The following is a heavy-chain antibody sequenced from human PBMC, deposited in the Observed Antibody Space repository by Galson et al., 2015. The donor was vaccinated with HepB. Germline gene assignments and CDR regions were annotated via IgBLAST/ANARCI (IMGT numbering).Heavy chain of an antibody. V-gene: IGHV3-30*01. CDR3: ARGEPVRLQVDRGQYYYGMDV. J-gene: IGHJ6*02. CDR1: GFPFSNFA. D-gene: IGHD3-16*01. CDR2: ISYEGTNK. Sequence: SLRLSCAASGFPFSNFAMNWVRQAPGKGLEWVAVISYEGTNKYYADSVRGRFTVSRDNSKNTLYLQMNSLRAEDTAVYYCARGEPVRLQVDRGQYYYGMDVWGQGTTVTVSS.